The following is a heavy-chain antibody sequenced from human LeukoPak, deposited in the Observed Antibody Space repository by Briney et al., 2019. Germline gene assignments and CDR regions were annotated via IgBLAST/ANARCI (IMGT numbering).Heavy chain of an antibody. D-gene: IGHD3-9*01. CDR3: ARDLMPYVDPEYFDH. V-gene: IGHV3-48*03. CDR1: GFTFSNFA. Sequence: GGSLRLSCEASGFTFSNFAMNWVRQAPGKGLEWISFISSGGTTISYAESVRGRFTISRDNARNSLFLQMNSLRVEDAAVYYCARDLMPYVDPEYFDHWGQGTLVTVSS. CDR2: ISSGGTTI. J-gene: IGHJ4*02.